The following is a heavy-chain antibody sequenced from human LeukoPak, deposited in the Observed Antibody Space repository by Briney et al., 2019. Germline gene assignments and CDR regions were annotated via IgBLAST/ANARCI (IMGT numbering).Heavy chain of an antibody. CDR1: GFTFSSYW. CDR3: ARGSGYDSYYYYCMDV. J-gene: IGHJ6*03. D-gene: IGHD5-12*01. Sequence: PGGSLRLSCAASGFTFSSYWMSWVRQAPGKGLEWVANIKQDGSEKYYVDSVKGRFTISRDNAKNSLYLQMNSLRAEDTAVYYCARGSGYDSYYYYCMDVWGKGTTVTVSS. V-gene: IGHV3-7*01. CDR2: IKQDGSEK.